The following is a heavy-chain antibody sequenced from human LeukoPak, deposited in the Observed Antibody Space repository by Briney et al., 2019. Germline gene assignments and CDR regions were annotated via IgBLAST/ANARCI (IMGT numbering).Heavy chain of an antibody. Sequence: RSETLSPTCAVAGYSISSGYYWAWIRQPPGKGLEWIGSIYHGGSTYYNPSLKSRVTISVDTSKNQFSLKLSSVTAADTAVYYCASDPINDAFDIWGQGTMVTVSS. J-gene: IGHJ3*02. D-gene: IGHD5-12*01. V-gene: IGHV4-38-2*01. CDR3: ASDPINDAFDI. CDR2: IYHGGST. CDR1: GYSISSGYY.